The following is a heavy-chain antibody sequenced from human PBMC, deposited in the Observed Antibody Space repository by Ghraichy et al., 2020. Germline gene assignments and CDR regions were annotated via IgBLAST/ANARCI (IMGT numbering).Heavy chain of an antibody. V-gene: IGHV4-39*01. CDR1: GGSISSSSYY. J-gene: IGHJ3*02. CDR3: ARLGSGGDVLGVVTAFDI. D-gene: IGHD2-21*02. CDR2: IYYSGST. Sequence: GSLRLSCTVSGGSISSSSYYWGWIRQPPGKGLEWIGSIYYSGSTYYNPSLKSRVTISVDTSKNQFSLKLSSVTAADTAVYYCARLGSGGDVLGVVTAFDIWGQGTMVTVSS.